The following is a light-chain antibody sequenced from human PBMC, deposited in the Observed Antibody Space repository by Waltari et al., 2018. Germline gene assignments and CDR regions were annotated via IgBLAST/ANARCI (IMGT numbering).Light chain of an antibody. Sequence: QSALTQPASVSGSPGQSITISCTGTSSDIGSYNYVPWYQQHPGKAPKLIIFDVTNRPSGVSNRFSGSKSGNTASLIISGLQGDDEADYYCSSYMDTTALELFGGGTSLTVL. V-gene: IGLV2-14*03. CDR1: SSDIGSYNY. J-gene: IGLJ2*01. CDR3: SSYMDTTALEL. CDR2: DVT.